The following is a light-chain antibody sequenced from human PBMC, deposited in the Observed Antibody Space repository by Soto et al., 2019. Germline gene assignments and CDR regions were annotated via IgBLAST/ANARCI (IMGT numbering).Light chain of an antibody. J-gene: IGKJ4*01. CDR1: QGISNY. Sequence: DIQMTQSPSSLSASVGDRVTITCRASQGISNYLAWYQQKPGKVPKLLIYAASTLQSGVPSRFSGSGSGTGFTRTISSLQPEDVATYYCQKSHTFGGGTKVEIK. CDR2: AAS. CDR3: QKSHT. V-gene: IGKV1-27*01.